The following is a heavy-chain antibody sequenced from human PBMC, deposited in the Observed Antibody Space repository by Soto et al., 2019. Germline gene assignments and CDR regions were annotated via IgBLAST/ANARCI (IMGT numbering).Heavy chain of an antibody. V-gene: IGHV4-59*01. CDR2: IYYSGST. Sequence: SETLSLTCTVSGGSISNYYWSWIRQPPGKGLEWIGYIYYSGSTNYNPSLKSRVTISVDTSKNQFSLKLSSVTAADTAVYYCARFRFLEWLSPYYFDYWGQGTLVTVS. D-gene: IGHD3-3*01. CDR3: ARFRFLEWLSPYYFDY. J-gene: IGHJ4*02. CDR1: GGSISNYY.